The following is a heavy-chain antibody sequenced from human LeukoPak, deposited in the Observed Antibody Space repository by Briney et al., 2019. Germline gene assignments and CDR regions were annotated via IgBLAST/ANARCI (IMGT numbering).Heavy chain of an antibody. J-gene: IGHJ4*02. CDR2: IYYSGST. D-gene: IGHD6-19*01. CDR1: GGSISSGGYC. Sequence: PSETLSLTCTVSGGSISSGGYCWSWIRQHPGKGLEWTGYIYYSGSTYYNPSLKSRVTISVDTPKNPFSLKLSSVTAADTAVYYCARAGLRYSSGLPAYFDYWGQGTLVTVSS. CDR3: ARAGLRYSSGLPAYFDY. V-gene: IGHV4-31*03.